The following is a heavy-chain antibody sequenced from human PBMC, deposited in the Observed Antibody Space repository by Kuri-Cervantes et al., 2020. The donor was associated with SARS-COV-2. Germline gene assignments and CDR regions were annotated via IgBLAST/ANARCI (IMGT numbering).Heavy chain of an antibody. Sequence: GGSLRLSCAASGFTFSSYGMHWVRQAPGKGLEWVAVISYDGSNKYYADSVKGRFTISRDNSKNTLYLQMNSLRAEDTAVYYCAKGYRGSYTAPMKAQRAFDYWGQGTLVTVSS. D-gene: IGHD1-26*01. V-gene: IGHV3-30*18. CDR3: AKGYRGSYTAPMKAQRAFDY. J-gene: IGHJ4*02. CDR1: GFTFSSYG. CDR2: ISYDGSNK.